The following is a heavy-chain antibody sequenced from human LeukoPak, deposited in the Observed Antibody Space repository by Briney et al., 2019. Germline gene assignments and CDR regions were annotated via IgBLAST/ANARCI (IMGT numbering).Heavy chain of an antibody. CDR1: GFTFSSYW. CDR3: AKGHSSSWYWAFDI. D-gene: IGHD6-13*01. V-gene: IGHV3-43*01. Sequence: GGSLRLSCAASGFTFSSYWMHWVRQAPGKGLEWVSLISWDGGSTYYADSVKGRFTISRDNSKNSLYLQMNSLRTEDTALYYCAKGHSSSWYWAFDIWGQGTMVTVSS. J-gene: IGHJ3*02. CDR2: ISWDGGST.